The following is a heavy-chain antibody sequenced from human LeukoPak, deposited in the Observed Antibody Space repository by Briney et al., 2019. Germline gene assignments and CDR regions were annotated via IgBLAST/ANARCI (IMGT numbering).Heavy chain of an antibody. CDR2: IIPIFGTA. CDR3: ARDGEITIFGVVTPNWFDP. V-gene: IGHV1-69*05. D-gene: IGHD3-3*01. J-gene: IGHJ5*02. Sequence: SVKVSCKASGGTFSSYAISWVRQAPGQGLEWMGGIIPIFGTANYAQKYQGRVTITTDESTSPAYMELSSLRSEDTAVYYCARDGEITIFGVVTPNWFDPWGQGTLVTVSS. CDR1: GGTFSSYA.